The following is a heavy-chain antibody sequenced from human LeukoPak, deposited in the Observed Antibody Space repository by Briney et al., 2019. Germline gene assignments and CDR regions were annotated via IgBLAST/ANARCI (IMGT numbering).Heavy chain of an antibody. Sequence: ASVKVSCKASGYTFTGYYIHWVRQAPGQGLEWMGWINPNSGGTNYAQKFQGRVTMTRDTSISTAYMELSRLRSDDTAVYYCARHYCSSTSCYAHYYYYGMDVWGQGTTVTVSS. V-gene: IGHV1-2*02. CDR1: GYTFTGYY. J-gene: IGHJ6*02. CDR2: INPNSGGT. CDR3: ARHYCSSTSCYAHYYYYGMDV. D-gene: IGHD2-2*01.